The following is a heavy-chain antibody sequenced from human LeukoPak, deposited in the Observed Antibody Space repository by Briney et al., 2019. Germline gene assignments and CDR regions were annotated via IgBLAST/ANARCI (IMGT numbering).Heavy chain of an antibody. D-gene: IGHD2-2*01. CDR3: ARPSADCSSTSCYRNDAFDI. V-gene: IGHV1-46*01. Sequence: ASVKVSCKASGYTFTSYYMHWVRQAPGQGLEWMGIINPSGGSTSYAQKFQGRVTMTRDTSTSTVYMELSSLRCEDTAVYYCARPSADCSSTSCYRNDAFDIWGKGTMVTVSS. J-gene: IGHJ3*02. CDR2: INPSGGST. CDR1: GYTFTSYY.